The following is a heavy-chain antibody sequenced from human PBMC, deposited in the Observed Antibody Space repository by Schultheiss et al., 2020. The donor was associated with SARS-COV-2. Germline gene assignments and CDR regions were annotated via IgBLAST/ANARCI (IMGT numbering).Heavy chain of an antibody. CDR2: ISSSSSYI. J-gene: IGHJ3*02. Sequence: GGSLRLSCAASGFTFSSYSMNWVRQAPGKGLEWVSSISSSSSYIYYADSVKGRFTISRDNAKNSLYLQMYSLRAEDTAVYYCARIAMTGNDAFDIWGQGTMVTVSS. D-gene: IGHD3-9*01. CDR3: ARIAMTGNDAFDI. V-gene: IGHV3-21*01. CDR1: GFTFSSYS.